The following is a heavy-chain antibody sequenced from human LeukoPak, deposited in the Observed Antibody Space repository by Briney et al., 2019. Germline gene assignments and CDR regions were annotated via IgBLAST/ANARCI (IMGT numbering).Heavy chain of an antibody. J-gene: IGHJ5*02. V-gene: IGHV1-24*01. CDR1: GYTLTEIS. CDR2: FDPEDGET. Sequence: RRGSVKVSCKVSGYTLTEISMHWVRQAPGKGLEWMGGFDPEDGETIYAQKFQGRVTMTEDTSTDTAYMELSSLRSEDTAVYYCATVRIGWFDPWGQGTLVTVSS. D-gene: IGHD2-15*01. CDR3: ATVRIGWFDP.